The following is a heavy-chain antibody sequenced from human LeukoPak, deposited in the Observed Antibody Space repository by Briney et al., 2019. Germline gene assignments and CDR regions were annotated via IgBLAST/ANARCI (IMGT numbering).Heavy chain of an antibody. V-gene: IGHV3-23*01. CDR2: ISDGGDST. J-gene: IGHJ4*02. CDR1: GFTFSSEG. CDR3: ANSVVRGVIYYYFDY. Sequence: GGSLRLSCAASGFTFSSEGMAWLRQAPGKGLEWVSSISDGGDSTYYADSVKGRFTISRDNSKNTLYLQMNSLRAEDTAVYYCANSVVRGVIYYYFDYWGQGTLVTVSS. D-gene: IGHD3-10*01.